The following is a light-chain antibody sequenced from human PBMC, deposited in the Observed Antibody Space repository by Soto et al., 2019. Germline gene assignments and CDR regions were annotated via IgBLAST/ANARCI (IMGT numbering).Light chain of an antibody. CDR3: QQYNNWPQT. Sequence: VMTQAPATLSVSPGERATLSCRASQTINNNIAWYQLKDGQVPRLLIYGASTRATDIPARFSGSGSGTEFTLTISSLQSEDFPEYHCQQYNNWPQTFGQGTKVDIK. CDR2: GAS. V-gene: IGKV3-15*01. CDR1: QTINNN. J-gene: IGKJ1*01.